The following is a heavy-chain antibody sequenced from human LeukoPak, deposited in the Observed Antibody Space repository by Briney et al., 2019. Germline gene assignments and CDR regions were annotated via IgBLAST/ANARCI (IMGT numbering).Heavy chain of an antibody. J-gene: IGHJ6*03. Sequence: GGSLRLSCTASDFSISHYAMSWVRQAPGKGLEWVSADTSSTTSTYYASSVRGRFTISRDNSMNTLYLQMNRLRADDTAVYCCSKAPLGACAGAVCYYLDVWGKGTTVIVSS. CDR2: DTSSTTST. CDR1: DFSISHYA. D-gene: IGHD2-8*02. CDR3: SKAPLGACAGAVCYYLDV. V-gene: IGHV3-23*01.